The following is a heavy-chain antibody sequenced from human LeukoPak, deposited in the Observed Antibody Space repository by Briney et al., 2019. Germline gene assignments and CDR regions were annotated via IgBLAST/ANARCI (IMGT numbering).Heavy chain of an antibody. Sequence: SVKVSCKASGGTFSSYAISWVRQAPGQGLEWMGGIIPIFGTANYAQKLQGRVTMTTDTSTSTAYMELRSLRSDDTAVYYCARDRGYDYDFWSGYYPYYFDYWGQGTLVTVSS. D-gene: IGHD3-3*01. CDR3: ARDRGYDYDFWSGYYPYYFDY. CDR2: IIPIFGTA. J-gene: IGHJ4*02. CDR1: GGTFSSYA. V-gene: IGHV1-69*05.